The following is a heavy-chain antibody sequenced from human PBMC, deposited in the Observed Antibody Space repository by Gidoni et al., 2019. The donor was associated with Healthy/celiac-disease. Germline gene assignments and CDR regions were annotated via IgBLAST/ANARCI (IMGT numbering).Heavy chain of an antibody. J-gene: IGHJ4*02. V-gene: IGHV3-30-3*01. CDR3: ARTLGILLGAVDY. CDR1: GFTCSSYA. CDR2: ISYDGSNN. Sequence: QVQLVESGGGVVQPGRSLRLSWAASGFTCSSYAMHWVRQAPGKGLGWVAVISYDGSNNYYADSVKGRFTISRDNSKNTLYLQMNSLRAEDTAVYYCARTLGILLGAVDYWGQGTLVTVSS. D-gene: IGHD1-26*01.